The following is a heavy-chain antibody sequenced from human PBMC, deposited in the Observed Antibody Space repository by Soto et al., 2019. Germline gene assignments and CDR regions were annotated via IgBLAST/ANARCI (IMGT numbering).Heavy chain of an antibody. J-gene: IGHJ4*02. Sequence: ASVKVSCKASGYTFTSYGINWVRQAPGQRLEWMGWISAYNGNTNYAQKLQGRVTMTRDTSTSTAYMELRSLRSDDTAVYYCARVVVQEGFDYWGQGTLVTVSS. CDR3: ARVVVQEGFDY. CDR1: GYTFTSYG. D-gene: IGHD2-2*01. V-gene: IGHV1-18*01. CDR2: ISAYNGNT.